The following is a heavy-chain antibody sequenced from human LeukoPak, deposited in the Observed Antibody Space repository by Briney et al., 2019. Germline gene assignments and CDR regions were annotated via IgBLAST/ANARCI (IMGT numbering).Heavy chain of an antibody. Sequence: PGGSLRLSCAASGFTFDDYAMHWVRQAPGKGLEWVSGISWNSGSIGYADSVKGRFTISRDNSKNTLYLQMNSLRAEDTAVYYCAKGVVVIAILGGGFDYWGQGTLVTVSS. V-gene: IGHV3-9*01. D-gene: IGHD2-21*01. CDR2: ISWNSGSI. J-gene: IGHJ4*02. CDR1: GFTFDDYA. CDR3: AKGVVVIAILGGGFDY.